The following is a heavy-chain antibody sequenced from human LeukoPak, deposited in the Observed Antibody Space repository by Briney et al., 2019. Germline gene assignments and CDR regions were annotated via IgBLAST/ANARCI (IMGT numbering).Heavy chain of an antibody. Sequence: GGSLRLSCAASGFTFSSYGMHWVRQAPGKGLEWVAFIRFDGSNKYYTDSVKGRFTLSRDNSKNTLYLQINSLRTEDTAVYYCAKFNRQYCSSTSCHGGFDYWGQGTLVTVSS. CDR1: GFTFSSYG. D-gene: IGHD2-2*01. CDR3: AKFNRQYCSSTSCHGGFDY. CDR2: IRFDGSNK. J-gene: IGHJ4*02. V-gene: IGHV3-30*02.